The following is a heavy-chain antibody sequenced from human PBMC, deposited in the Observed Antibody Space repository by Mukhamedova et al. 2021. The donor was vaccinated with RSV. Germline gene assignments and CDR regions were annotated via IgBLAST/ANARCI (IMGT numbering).Heavy chain of an antibody. V-gene: IGHV5-51*01. D-gene: IGHD1-1*01. CDR2: IYPGDSDT. Sequence: MGIIYPGDSDTRYSPSFQGQVTISADKSISTAYLQWSSLKASDTAMYYCARPVQTTIDYWGQGTLV. CDR3: ARPVQTTIDY. J-gene: IGHJ4*02.